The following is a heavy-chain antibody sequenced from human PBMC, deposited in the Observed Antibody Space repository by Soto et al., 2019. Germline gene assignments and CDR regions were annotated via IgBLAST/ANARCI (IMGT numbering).Heavy chain of an antibody. D-gene: IGHD2-8*01. Sequence: EVQLLESGGGLVQPGGSLRLTCAASGFTFSSYGISWIRLSPGKGLEWVSVISGGGGTTYYTPSVTGRFTISRDDFRNTLYLQMNSLRAEDTAIYDCAKLRDFVVLPAGILCYWGPGTLVTVSS. CDR2: ISGGGGTT. V-gene: IGHV3-23*01. CDR3: AKLRDFVVLPAGILCY. J-gene: IGHJ4*02. CDR1: GFTFSSYG.